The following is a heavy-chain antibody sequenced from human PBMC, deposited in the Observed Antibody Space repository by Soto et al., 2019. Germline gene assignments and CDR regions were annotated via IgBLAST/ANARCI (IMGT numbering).Heavy chain of an antibody. Sequence: LRLSCAASGFTFSSYAMSWVRQAPGKGLEWVSAISGSGGSTYYADSVKGRFTISRDNSKNTLYLQMNSLRAEDTAVYYCAKTMVRANYGMDVWGQGTTVTVSS. CDR1: GFTFSSYA. CDR3: AKTMVRANYGMDV. J-gene: IGHJ6*02. V-gene: IGHV3-23*01. D-gene: IGHD3-10*01. CDR2: ISGSGGST.